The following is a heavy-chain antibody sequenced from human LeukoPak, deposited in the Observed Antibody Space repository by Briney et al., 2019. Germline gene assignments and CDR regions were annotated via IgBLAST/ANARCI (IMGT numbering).Heavy chain of an antibody. V-gene: IGHV4-59*12. Sequence: SETLSLTCTVSGGSISSYYWSWIRQPPGKGLEWIGSIYYSGSTYYNPSLKSRVTISVDTSKNQFSLKLSSVTAADTAVYYCARVYDSSGYEYYYYYMDVWGKGTTVTVSS. J-gene: IGHJ6*03. CDR2: IYYSGST. CDR3: ARVYDSSGYEYYYYYMDV. D-gene: IGHD3-22*01. CDR1: GGSISSYY.